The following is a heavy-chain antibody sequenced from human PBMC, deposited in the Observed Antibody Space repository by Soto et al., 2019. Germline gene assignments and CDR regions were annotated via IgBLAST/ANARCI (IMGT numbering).Heavy chain of an antibody. D-gene: IGHD2-15*01. CDR2: ISSSGSTI. CDR1: GFTFSSYE. Sequence: GVLRLSCAASGFTFSSYEMNWVRQAPGKGLEWVSYISSSGSTIYYADSVKGRFTISRDNAKNSLYLQMNSLRAEDTAVYYCAREKGCSGGSCPHGYYYGMDVWGQGTTVTVSS. J-gene: IGHJ6*02. CDR3: AREKGCSGGSCPHGYYYGMDV. V-gene: IGHV3-48*03.